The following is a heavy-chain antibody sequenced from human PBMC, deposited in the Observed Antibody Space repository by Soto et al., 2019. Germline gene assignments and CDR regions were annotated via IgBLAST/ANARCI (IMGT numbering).Heavy chain of an antibody. CDR2: FDPEDGET. V-gene: IGHV1-24*01. Sequence: ASVKVSCKVSGYTLTELSMHWVRQAPGKGLEWMGGFDPEDGETIYAQKFQGRVTMTEDTSTDTAYMELSSLRSEDTAVYYCATDLGYCSSTSCYRFDYWGQGTLVTVSS. CDR1: GYTLTELS. CDR3: ATDLGYCSSTSCYRFDY. D-gene: IGHD2-2*02. J-gene: IGHJ4*02.